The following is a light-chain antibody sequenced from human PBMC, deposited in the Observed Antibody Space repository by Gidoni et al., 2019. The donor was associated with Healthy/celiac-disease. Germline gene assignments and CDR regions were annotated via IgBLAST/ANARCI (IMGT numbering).Light chain of an antibody. J-gene: IGKJ4*01. CDR1: QSVSSY. V-gene: IGKV3-11*01. Sequence: EIVLTQSPATLSLSPGERATLSCRASQSVSSYLAWYQQKPGQAPRLLIYDASNRATGIPARFSGSGSGTDFTLTISSLEPEDFAVYYCQQRGTTFGGXTKVEIK. CDR3: QQRGTT. CDR2: DAS.